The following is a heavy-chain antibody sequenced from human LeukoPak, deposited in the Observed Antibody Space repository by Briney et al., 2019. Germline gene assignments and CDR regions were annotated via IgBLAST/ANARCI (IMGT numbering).Heavy chain of an antibody. CDR1: GYSFTNYW. J-gene: IGHJ4*02. CDR2: IYPGDSDI. CDR3: ARFDDASSGFYYYDY. V-gene: IGHV5-51*01. D-gene: IGHD3-22*01. Sequence: GESLKISCKGSGYSFTNYWIAWVRPMPGKGLEWMGIIYPGDSDIRYSPSFQGQVTISADKSISTAYLQWSSLMASDTAMYFCARFDDASSGFYYYDYWGQGTLVTVSS.